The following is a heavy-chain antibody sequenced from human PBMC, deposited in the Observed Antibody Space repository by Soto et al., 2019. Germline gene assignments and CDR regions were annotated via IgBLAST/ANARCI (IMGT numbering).Heavy chain of an antibody. J-gene: IGHJ6*01. D-gene: IGHD1-1*01. CDR3: ARESTYYHAIDV. V-gene: IGHV3-48*02. Sequence: EVQLVESGGGLVQPGGSLRLSCAASGFTFIIYNMNWVRQAPGKGLEWVSHISSSSSSIYYADSVKGRFTISRDNAKNSLYLQMNSLRDEDTAVYFCARESTYYHAIDVWGPGTTVTVSS. CDR2: ISSSSSSI. CDR1: GFTFIIYN.